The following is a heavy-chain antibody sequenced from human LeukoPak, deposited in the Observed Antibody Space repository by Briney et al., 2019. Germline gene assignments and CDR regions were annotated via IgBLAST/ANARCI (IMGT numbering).Heavy chain of an antibody. V-gene: IGHV3-48*04. CDR3: ARGISAVVPRAFDL. CDR1: GFTFSSYS. Sequence: DPGGSLRLSCAASGFTFSSYSMNWVRQAPGKGLEWVSYIGSSGLIIYYADSVKGRLTISRDNAKNSLFLQMSSLRAEDTAVYYCARGISAVVPRAFDLWGQGTMVTVSS. J-gene: IGHJ3*01. D-gene: IGHD2-15*01. CDR2: IGSSGLII.